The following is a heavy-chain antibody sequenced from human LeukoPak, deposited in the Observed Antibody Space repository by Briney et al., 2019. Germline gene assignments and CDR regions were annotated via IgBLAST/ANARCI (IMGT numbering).Heavy chain of an antibody. Sequence: SETLSLTCAVSGGSISSNNWWGWVRQPPGKGLEWIGEIYHSGSPNYNPSLKSRVTISVDKSRNHFSLNLSSVTAADTAVYYCARSRDGYNLAFDYWGQGTLVTVSS. CDR1: GGSISSNNW. CDR2: IYHSGSP. V-gene: IGHV4-4*02. D-gene: IGHD5-24*01. J-gene: IGHJ4*02. CDR3: ARSRDGYNLAFDY.